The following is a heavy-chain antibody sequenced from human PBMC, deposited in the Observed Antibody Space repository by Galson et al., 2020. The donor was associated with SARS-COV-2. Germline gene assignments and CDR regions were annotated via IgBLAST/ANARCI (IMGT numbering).Heavy chain of an antibody. CDR2: IWYDGSNK. Sequence: GGSLRLSCAASGFTFSSYGMHWVRQAPGKGLEWVAVIWYDGSNKYYADSVKGRFTISRDNSKNTLYLQMNSLRAEDTAVYYCARYLPGIAAAGNDAFDIWGQGTMVTVSS. V-gene: IGHV3-33*01. CDR3: ARYLPGIAAAGNDAFDI. J-gene: IGHJ3*02. D-gene: IGHD6-13*01. CDR1: GFTFSSYG.